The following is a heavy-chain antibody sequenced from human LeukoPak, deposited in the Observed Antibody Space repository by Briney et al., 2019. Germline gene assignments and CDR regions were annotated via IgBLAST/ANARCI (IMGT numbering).Heavy chain of an antibody. Sequence: SVKVSCKPPGGTSSTYAISWVRQAPGHGLEWMGWIIPLFGTAKYAHRFQGRVTITTDESTSTAYMELSSLRSEDTAVYYCARESPKMYSSGWSNAFDIWGQGTMVTVSS. D-gene: IGHD6-19*01. CDR2: IIPLFGTA. V-gene: IGHV1-69*05. J-gene: IGHJ3*02. CDR1: GGTSSTYA. CDR3: ARESPKMYSSGWSNAFDI.